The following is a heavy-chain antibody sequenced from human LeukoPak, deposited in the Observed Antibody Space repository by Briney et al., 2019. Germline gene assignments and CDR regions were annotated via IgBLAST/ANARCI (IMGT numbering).Heavy chain of an antibody. Sequence: SETLSLTCTVSGGSISSSSYYWGWIRQPPGKGLEWIGSIYYSGSTYYNPSLKSRVTISVDTSKNQFSLKLSSVTAADTAVYYCATILVGATSSRVDYWGQGTLVTVSS. J-gene: IGHJ4*02. CDR2: IYYSGST. CDR1: GGSISSSSYY. CDR3: ATILVGATSSRVDY. V-gene: IGHV4-39*07. D-gene: IGHD1-26*01.